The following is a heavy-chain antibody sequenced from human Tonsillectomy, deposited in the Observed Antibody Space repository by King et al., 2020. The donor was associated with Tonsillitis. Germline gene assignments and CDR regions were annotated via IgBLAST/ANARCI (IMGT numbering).Heavy chain of an antibody. J-gene: IGHJ5*02. CDR1: GGSISSSSYY. CDR3: AREPSYPGVAATYTWFDP. D-gene: IGHD2-15*01. CDR2: IYYSGST. V-gene: IGHV4-39*02. Sequence: LQLQESGPGLVKPSETLSLTCTVSGGSISSSSYYWGWIRQPPGKGLEWIGSIYYSGSTYYNPSLKSRVTISVDASKNQFSLKLSSVTAADTAVYYCAREPSYPGVAATYTWFDPWGQGTLVTVSS.